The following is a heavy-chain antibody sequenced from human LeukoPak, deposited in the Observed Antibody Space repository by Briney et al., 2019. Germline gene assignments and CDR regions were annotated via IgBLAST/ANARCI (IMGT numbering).Heavy chain of an antibody. Sequence: GASVKVSCKVSGYTLTELSMHWVQQAPGKGLEWMGGFDPEDGETIYAQKFQGRVTMTEDTSTDTAYMELSSLRSEDTAVYYCATPGYCSSTSCSRLDYYYGMDVWGQGTTVTVSS. CDR3: ATPGYCSSTSCSRLDYYYGMDV. D-gene: IGHD2-2*03. CDR2: FDPEDGET. J-gene: IGHJ6*02. CDR1: GYTLTELS. V-gene: IGHV1-24*01.